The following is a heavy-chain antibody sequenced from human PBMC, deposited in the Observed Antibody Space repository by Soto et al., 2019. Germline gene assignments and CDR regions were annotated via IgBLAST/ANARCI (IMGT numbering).Heavy chain of an antibody. J-gene: IGHJ4*02. CDR3: AADVTFDFSSGHRLRY. Sequence: EVQVLESGGGLVQPGGSLRLSCTASGFSFSNYVMTWVRQAPGKGLDWVSTITGGGGGTYYADSVKGRFTISRDNSKNTLYLLMTALRGDDTAVYFCAADVTFDFSSGHRLRYWGQGNLVTVSS. D-gene: IGHD3-3*01. CDR2: ITGGGGGT. V-gene: IGHV3-23*01. CDR1: GFSFSNYV.